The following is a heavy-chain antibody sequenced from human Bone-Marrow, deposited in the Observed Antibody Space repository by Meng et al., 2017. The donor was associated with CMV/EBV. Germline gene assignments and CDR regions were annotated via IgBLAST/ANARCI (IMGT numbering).Heavy chain of an antibody. D-gene: IGHD1-26*01. V-gene: IGHV3-74*01. CDR1: DFGFSGHW. CDR2: INSNGDET. J-gene: IGHJ4*02. Sequence: GGSLRLSCATFDFGFSGHWMHWVRQPPGSGLVWVARINSNGDETNYADSVKGRFTISRDNTKNALYLQMNSLRLDDTAMYYCTNTIVGATGYWGQGTLVTVSS. CDR3: TNTIVGATGY.